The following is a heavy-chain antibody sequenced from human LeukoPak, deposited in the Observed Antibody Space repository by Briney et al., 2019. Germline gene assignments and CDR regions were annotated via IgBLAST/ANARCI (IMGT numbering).Heavy chain of an antibody. CDR2: IIPIFGTA. Sequence: SVTVSCTASGDTFSSYAISWVRQAPGQGLEWMGGIIPIFGTANYAQKFQGRVTITADESTSTAYMELSSLRSEDTAVYYCARAYGGNSRWFDPWGQGTLVTVSS. V-gene: IGHV1-69*13. CDR3: ARAYGGNSRWFDP. D-gene: IGHD4-23*01. CDR1: GDTFSSYA. J-gene: IGHJ5*02.